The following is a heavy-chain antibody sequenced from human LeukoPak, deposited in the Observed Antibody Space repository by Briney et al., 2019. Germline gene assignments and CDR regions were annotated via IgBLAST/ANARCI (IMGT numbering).Heavy chain of an antibody. CDR1: GFTFVGSA. J-gene: IGHJ4*02. CDR3: AKGRDSSSWPIDY. V-gene: IGHV3-23*01. Sequence: GGSLRLSCVASGFTFVGSAMSWVRQAPGKGLEWVSLIGGSGGSTYYADSVKGRFTISRDNSKNTLYLQMNSLRAEDTAVYYCAKGRDSSSWPIDYWGQGTLVTVSS. CDR2: IGGSGGST. D-gene: IGHD6-13*01.